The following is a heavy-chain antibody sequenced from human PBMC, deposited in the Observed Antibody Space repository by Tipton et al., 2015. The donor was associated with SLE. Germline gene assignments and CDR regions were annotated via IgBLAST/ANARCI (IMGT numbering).Heavy chain of an antibody. V-gene: IGHV4-39*07. CDR2: INHSGST. CDR1: GGSISSSSYY. CDR3: AISLGYSYGFQGY. J-gene: IGHJ4*02. D-gene: IGHD5-18*01. Sequence: LRLSCTVSGGSISSSSYYWGWIRQPPGKGLEWIGEINHSGSTNYNPSLKSRVTISVDTSKNQFSLKLSSVTAADTAVYYCAISLGYSYGFQGYWGQGTLVTASS.